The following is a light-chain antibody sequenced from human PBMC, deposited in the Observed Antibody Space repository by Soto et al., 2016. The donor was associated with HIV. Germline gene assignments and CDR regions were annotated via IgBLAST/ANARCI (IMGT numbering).Light chain of an antibody. J-gene: IGKJ5*01. Sequence: DIQLTQSPSFLSASVGDRVTITCRASQAISNYLAWYQQKPGKAPNLLIYGVSTLQSGVPSRFSGSGSGTEFTLTISSLQPEDFATYYCQQLNSYPRTFGQGTRLEIK. CDR2: GVS. V-gene: IGKV1-9*01. CDR1: QAISNY. CDR3: QQLNSYPRT.